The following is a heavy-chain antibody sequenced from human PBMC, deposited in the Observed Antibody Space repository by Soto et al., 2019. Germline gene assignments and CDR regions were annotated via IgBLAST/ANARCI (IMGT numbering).Heavy chain of an antibody. D-gene: IGHD3-9*01. CDR2: IKQDGSEK. CDR1: GFTFSSYW. V-gene: IGHV3-7*01. J-gene: IGHJ6*02. CDR3: ARDQVAYYDIVTGYYTDGMDV. Sequence: GGSLRLSCAASGFTFSSYWMSWVRQAPGKGLEWVANIKQDGSEKYYVDSVKGRFTISRDNAKNSLYLQMNSLRAEDTAVYYCARDQVAYYDIVTGYYTDGMDVWGQGTTVTVSS.